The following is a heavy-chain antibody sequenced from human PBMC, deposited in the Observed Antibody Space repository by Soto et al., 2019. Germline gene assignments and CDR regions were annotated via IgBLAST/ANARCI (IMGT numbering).Heavy chain of an antibody. J-gene: IGHJ4*01. CDR3: ATSVNSAMAFDY. Sequence: QVQLVQSGAEVKKPGASVKVSCKASGYTFTHYYIHWVRQAPGQGLEWMGIINPNGGSTTYAQKFRAGFTMTRDTSTSTVYMELXXXXXXXXXVYYCATSVNSAMAFDYWGXXTLVTVSS. D-gene: IGHD5-18*01. CDR1: GYTFTHYY. V-gene: IGHV1-46*01. CDR2: INPNGGST.